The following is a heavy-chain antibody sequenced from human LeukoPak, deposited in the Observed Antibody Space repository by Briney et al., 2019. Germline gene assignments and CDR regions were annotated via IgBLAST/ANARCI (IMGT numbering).Heavy chain of an antibody. Sequence: GASVKVSCKASGYTFTNYYMHWVRQAPGQGLEWMGIINPTGGYTSYAQKFQGRVTMTRDMSTSTVYMELSSLRSEDTAVYYCARGRPTTSIAAAGVNWFDPWGQGTLVTVSS. D-gene: IGHD6-13*01. CDR1: GYTFTNYY. V-gene: IGHV1-46*01. J-gene: IGHJ5*02. CDR2: INPTGGYT. CDR3: ARGRPTTSIAAAGVNWFDP.